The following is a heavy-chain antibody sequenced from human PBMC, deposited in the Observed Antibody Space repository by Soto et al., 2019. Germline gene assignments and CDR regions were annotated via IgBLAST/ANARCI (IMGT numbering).Heavy chain of an antibody. J-gene: IGHJ4*02. D-gene: IGHD2-15*01. Sequence: SETLSLTCSLSGGFISNGYHWAWIRQPPGMRLEWVASIFHTGTTDYNPYLTSRVTISVDTSKNLFSLKLTSVTAADSAVYSCARTDNVGYYPFCGQGTLVTVS. CDR3: ARTDNVGYYPF. V-gene: IGHV4-38-2*01. CDR2: IFHTGTT. CDR1: GGFISNGYH.